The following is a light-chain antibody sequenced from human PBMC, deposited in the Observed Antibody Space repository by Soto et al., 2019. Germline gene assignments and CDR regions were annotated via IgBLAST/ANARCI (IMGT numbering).Light chain of an antibody. CDR2: EVS. V-gene: IGLV2-14*01. CDR3: SSYTTSSTLV. CDR1: SSDVCAYNY. J-gene: IGLJ3*02. Sequence: QSALTQPASVSGSPGQSITISCTGTSSDVCAYNYVSWYQQHPGKAPKLMIYEVSNRPSGVSNRFSGSKSGNTASLTISGLQAEDEADYYCSSYTTSSTLVFGGGTKLTVL.